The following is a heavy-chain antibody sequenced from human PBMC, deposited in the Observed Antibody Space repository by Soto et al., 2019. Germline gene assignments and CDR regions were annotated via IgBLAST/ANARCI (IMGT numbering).Heavy chain of an antibody. Sequence: SVKVSCKASGGTFSSYAISWVRQAPGQGLEWMGGIIPIFGTANYAQKFQGRDTITADESTSTAYMELSSLRSEDTAVYYCAREGYDILTGYPYYFDYWGQGTLVTVSS. CDR1: GGTFSSYA. V-gene: IGHV1-69*13. CDR2: IIPIFGTA. D-gene: IGHD3-9*01. J-gene: IGHJ4*02. CDR3: AREGYDILTGYPYYFDY.